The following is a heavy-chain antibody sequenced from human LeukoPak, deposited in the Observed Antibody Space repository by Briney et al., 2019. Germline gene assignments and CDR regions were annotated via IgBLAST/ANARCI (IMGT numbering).Heavy chain of an antibody. CDR3: ARDHDYSNYSALDI. CDR1: GGSISSYY. J-gene: IGHJ3*02. Sequence: PSETLSLTCTVSGGSISSYYWSWIRQPAGKGLEWIGRIYTSGSTNYNPSLKSRVTMSVDTSKNQFSLKLSSVTAADTAVYYCARDHDYSNYSALDIWGQGTMVTVSS. D-gene: IGHD4-11*01. V-gene: IGHV4-4*07. CDR2: IYTSGST.